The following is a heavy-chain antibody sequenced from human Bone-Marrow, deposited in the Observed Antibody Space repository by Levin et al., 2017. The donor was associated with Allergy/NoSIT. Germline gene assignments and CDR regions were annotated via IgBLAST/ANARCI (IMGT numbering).Heavy chain of an antibody. CDR3: ARVKGAGSYYYYGMDV. CDR1: GFTLGSHG. J-gene: IGHJ6*02. Sequence: GGSLRLSCAASGFTLGSHGMHWVRRAPGKGLEWVAVIWFDGSKRDYADSVKGRFTISRDNSKSSVYLQMDSLRVEDTALYYCARVKGAGSYYYYGMDVWGQGTTVIVS. V-gene: IGHV3-33*01. D-gene: IGHD1-26*01. CDR2: IWFDGSKR.